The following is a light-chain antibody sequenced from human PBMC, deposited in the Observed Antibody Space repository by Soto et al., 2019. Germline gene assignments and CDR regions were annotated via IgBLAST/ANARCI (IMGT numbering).Light chain of an antibody. V-gene: IGKV3-15*01. J-gene: IGKJ1*01. CDR1: QSVGGS. CDR3: LQYDKWPPWT. CDR2: GAS. Sequence: IVLTQSPCTLSLSPGERVTLSCRASQSVGGSLAWYRQKPGQAPSLLVYGASTRATGIPARFSGSGSGTEFTLTISSLQSDDFAVYYCLQYDKWPPWTFGQGTKVDIK.